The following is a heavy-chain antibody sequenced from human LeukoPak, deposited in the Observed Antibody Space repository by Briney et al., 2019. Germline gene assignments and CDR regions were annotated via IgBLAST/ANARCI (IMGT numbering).Heavy chain of an antibody. CDR3: ARAISGSYSRAFDI. V-gene: IGHV4-59*01. D-gene: IGHD1-26*01. CDR1: GGPISSYY. CDR2: IYYSGST. Sequence: SETLSLTCTVSGGPISSYYWSWIRQPPGKGLEWIGYIYYSGSTNYNPSLKSRVTISVDTSKNQFSLKLSSVTAADTAVYYCARAISGSYSRAFDIWGPGTMVTVSS. J-gene: IGHJ3*02.